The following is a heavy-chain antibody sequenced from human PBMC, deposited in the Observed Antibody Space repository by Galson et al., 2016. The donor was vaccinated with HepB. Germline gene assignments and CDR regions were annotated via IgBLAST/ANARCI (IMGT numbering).Heavy chain of an antibody. D-gene: IGHD2-21*01. V-gene: IGHV3-23*01. CDR3: AKEFVATASVVGDY. CDR1: AFTFSSYP. Sequence: SLRLSCAGSAFTFSSYPMSWVRQAPGKGLEWVSAISSSGGTTYYADSVKGRFTISRDNSKNTLYLQMNSLRAEDTAVYYCAKEFVATASVVGDYWGQGTLVTVSS. CDR2: ISSSGGTT. J-gene: IGHJ4*02.